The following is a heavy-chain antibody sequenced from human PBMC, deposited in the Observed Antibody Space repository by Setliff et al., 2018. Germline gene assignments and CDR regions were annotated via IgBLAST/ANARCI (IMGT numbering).Heavy chain of an antibody. D-gene: IGHD4-17*01. V-gene: IGHV4-38-2*02. J-gene: IGHJ4*02. CDR3: AGGRRYDYGWDFDY. CDR1: GYSISSGNY. Sequence: SETLSLTCTVSGYSISSGNYWGWIRQPPGKGLEWIGSISHSGYTYYNPSLRSRVTISLDTSKNQFSPKLTSVTAADTAVYYCAGGRRYDYGWDFDYWGQGTMVTVSS. CDR2: ISHSGYT.